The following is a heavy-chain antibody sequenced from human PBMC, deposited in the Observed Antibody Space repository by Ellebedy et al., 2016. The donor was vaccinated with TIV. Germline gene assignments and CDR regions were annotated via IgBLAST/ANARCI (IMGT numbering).Heavy chain of an antibody. J-gene: IGHJ4*02. CDR1: GFTFSSYW. CDR2: ISFDGTNE. V-gene: IGHV3-30-3*01. Sequence: GESLKISCAASGFTFSSYWMSWVRQAPGKGLEWVAVISFDGTNEYYADSVKGRFTISRDNSKNTLNLQMNSLRTEDTAVYYCARDWTTAATLYYFDYWGQGTLVTVSS. D-gene: IGHD2-2*01. CDR3: ARDWTTAATLYYFDY.